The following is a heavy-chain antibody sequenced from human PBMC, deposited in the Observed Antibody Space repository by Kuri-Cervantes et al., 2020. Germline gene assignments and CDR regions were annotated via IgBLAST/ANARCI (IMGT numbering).Heavy chain of an antibody. CDR3: ARGGYCTNGVCYREYYMDV. D-gene: IGHD2-8*01. V-gene: IGHV1-69*06. CDR1: GGTFSSYA. Sequence: SVKVSCKASGGTFSSYAISWVRQAPGQGLEWMGGIIPIFGTANYAQKFQGRVTITADKSTSTAYMGLSSLRSEDTAVYYCARGGYCTNGVCYREYYMDVWGKGTTVTVSS. CDR2: IIPIFGTA. J-gene: IGHJ6*03.